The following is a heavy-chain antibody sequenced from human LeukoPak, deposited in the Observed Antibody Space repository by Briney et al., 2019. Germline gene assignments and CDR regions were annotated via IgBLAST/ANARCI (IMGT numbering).Heavy chain of an antibody. V-gene: IGHV3-30*02. Sequence: GGSLRLSCAASGFTFNNYGMYWVRQAPGKGLEWVASIRYDGTNERYANSVNGRFTISRDNSKNTLYLQMDSLRVEDTSVYYCAKGGGSPRYYYYYYMDVWGKGTTVTISS. D-gene: IGHD3-16*01. CDR3: AKGGGSPRYYYYYYMDV. CDR2: IRYDGTNE. J-gene: IGHJ6*03. CDR1: GFTFNNYG.